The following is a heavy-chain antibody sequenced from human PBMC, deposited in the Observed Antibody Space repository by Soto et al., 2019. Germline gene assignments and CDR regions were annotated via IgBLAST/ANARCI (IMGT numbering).Heavy chain of an antibody. J-gene: IGHJ4*02. CDR2: IYPGDSDT. CDR1: GYSFTSYW. Sequence: GESLKISCKGSGYSFTSYWIGWVRQMSGKGLEWMGIIYPGDSDTRYSPSFKGQVTISADKSISTAYLQWSRLKASDTAMYYCAMSPDKYTAMGIAAAGLFDYWGQGTLVTVSS. D-gene: IGHD6-13*01. CDR3: AMSPDKYTAMGIAAAGLFDY. V-gene: IGHV5-51*01.